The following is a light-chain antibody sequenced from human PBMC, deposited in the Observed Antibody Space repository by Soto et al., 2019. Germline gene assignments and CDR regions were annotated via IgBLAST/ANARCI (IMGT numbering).Light chain of an antibody. V-gene: IGKV1-8*01. CDR2: AAS. Sequence: AIRMTQSPSSFSASTGDRVTITCRASQGISSYLAWYQQKPGKAPKLLIYAASTLQSGVPSRFSGSGSGTDFTLTISCLQSEDSATYSCQQYYSYPHTFGQGTKMEIK. J-gene: IGKJ1*01. CDR3: QQYYSYPHT. CDR1: QGISSY.